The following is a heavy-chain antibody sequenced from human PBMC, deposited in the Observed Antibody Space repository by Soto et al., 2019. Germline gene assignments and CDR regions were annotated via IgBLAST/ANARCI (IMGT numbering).Heavy chain of an antibody. CDR2: INSDGSST. CDR3: ARDVNWSVRGVWFDP. V-gene: IGHV3-74*01. D-gene: IGHD1-1*01. J-gene: IGHJ5*02. CDR1: GFTFSSYW. Sequence: WGSLRLSCAASGFTFSSYWMHWVRQAPGKGLVWVSRINSDGSSTSYADSVKGRFTISRDNAKNTLYLQMNSLRAEDTAVYYCARDVNWSVRGVWFDPWGQGTLVTVSS.